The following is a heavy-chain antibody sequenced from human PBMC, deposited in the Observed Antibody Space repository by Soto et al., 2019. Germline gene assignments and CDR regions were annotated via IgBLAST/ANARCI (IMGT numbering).Heavy chain of an antibody. D-gene: IGHD3-22*01. CDR1: GGAFSGHA. CDR2: IIPFFKGT. J-gene: IGHJ6*02. CDR3: ARDVPLNYYDSTYSYYALDV. V-gene: IGHV1-69*13. Sequence: SVKVSCKASGGAFSGHAISWLRQAPGQGLEWMGRIIPFFKGTKYAQKFQGRVTITADDSTSTAYMDLSSLTSEDTAVYYCARDVPLNYYDSTYSYYALDVWGQGTTVTVSS.